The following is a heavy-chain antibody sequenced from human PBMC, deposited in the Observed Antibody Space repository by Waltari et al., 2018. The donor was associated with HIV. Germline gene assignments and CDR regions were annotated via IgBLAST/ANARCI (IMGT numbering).Heavy chain of an antibody. V-gene: IGHV1-46*01. Sequence: QVQLVQSGAEVKKPGASVKDSCKASGYPFPSYYMHWVRQAPGQRLEWMGIINPSGGSTTCAQKFQGRVTMTRDTSTSTVYMELSSLRSDDTAVYYCARAVRYTTVTPAGGWAWFDPWGQGTLVTVSS. D-gene: IGHD4-17*01. J-gene: IGHJ5*02. CDR2: INPSGGST. CDR3: ARAVRYTTVTPAGGWAWFDP. CDR1: GYPFPSYY.